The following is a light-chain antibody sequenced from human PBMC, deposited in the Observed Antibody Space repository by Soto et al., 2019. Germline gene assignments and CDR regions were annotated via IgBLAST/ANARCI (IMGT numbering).Light chain of an antibody. CDR1: QSISSY. CDR2: AAS. Sequence: DIQITQSPSSLSASVGYRVTITCRASQSISSYLNWYQQKPGKAPKLLIYAASSLQSGVPSRFSGSGSGKDFTLTISSLQPEDFATYYCKQSYSTNRTFGPGTKVD. V-gene: IGKV1-39*01. J-gene: IGKJ3*01. CDR3: KQSYSTNRT.